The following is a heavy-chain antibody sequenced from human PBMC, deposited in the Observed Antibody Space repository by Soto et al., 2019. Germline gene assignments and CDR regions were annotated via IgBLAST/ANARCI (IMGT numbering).Heavy chain of an antibody. CDR1: GFSFGSAA. CDR2: ISYDGLNT. V-gene: IGHV3-30*18. CDR3: AKAIPPYTGTYYPGYFQH. D-gene: IGHD1-26*01. Sequence: QVQLVESGGGVVQPGRSLRLSCAAAGFSFGSAALHWGRQAPGKGLECVPGISYDGLNTEFADSMKGRFTIYRDNPTNTLYPQMNSLRAEDTAVYDGAKAIPPYTGTYYPGYFQHWGQGTLVTVSS. J-gene: IGHJ1*01.